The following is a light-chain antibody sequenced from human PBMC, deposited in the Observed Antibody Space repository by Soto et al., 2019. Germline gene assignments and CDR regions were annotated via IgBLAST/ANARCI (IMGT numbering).Light chain of an antibody. Sequence: QSVLTQPPSVSGAPGQRVTLSCTGNSSNLGAGYDVHWYQQLPGAAPKLVIFGNRNRPSGVPERFSGSKSGTSASLAITGRQAEDEADYYCSSYAGSNNLVFGGGTKLTVL. J-gene: IGLJ2*01. CDR2: GNR. CDR3: SSYAGSNNLV. V-gene: IGLV1-40*01. CDR1: SSNLGAGYD.